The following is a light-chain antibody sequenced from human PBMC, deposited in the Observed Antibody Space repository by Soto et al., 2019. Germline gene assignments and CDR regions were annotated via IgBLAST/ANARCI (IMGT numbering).Light chain of an antibody. J-gene: IGLJ2*01. CDR2: GNT. V-gene: IGLV1-40*01. Sequence: QSVLTQPPSVSGAPGQGVTISCTRGSSNFGAGFHVHWYQQLPGSAPKLVIYGNTNRPSGVPDRFSGSKSGTSASLAISGLQAEDEADYYCQSYDSSLSGHVVFGGGTKVTVL. CDR3: QSYDSSLSGHVV. CDR1: SSNFGAGFH.